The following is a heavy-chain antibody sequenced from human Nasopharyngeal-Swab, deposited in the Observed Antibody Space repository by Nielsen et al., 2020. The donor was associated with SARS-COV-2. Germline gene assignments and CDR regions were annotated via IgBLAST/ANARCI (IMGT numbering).Heavy chain of an antibody. CDR2: IKQDGSEI. CDR1: GFTFSNYW. J-gene: IGHJ6*02. Sequence: GESLKISCAASGFTFSNYWMSWVRQAPGKGLEWVANIKQDGSEIYYVDSLKGRLTISRDNAKNSLYLQMNSLRAEDTAVYYCARPPPWYYYGMDVWGQGTTVTVSS. V-gene: IGHV3-7*01. CDR3: ARPPPWYYYGMDV.